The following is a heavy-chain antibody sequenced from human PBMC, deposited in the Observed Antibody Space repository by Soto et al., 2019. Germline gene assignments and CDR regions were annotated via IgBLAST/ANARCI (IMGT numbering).Heavy chain of an antibody. D-gene: IGHD3-22*01. V-gene: IGHV3-11*01. CDR1: GFTFSDYY. J-gene: IGHJ4*02. CDR3: ARDLGYYDSSGYFDD. Sequence: GGSLRLSGAASGFTFSDYYIRWIRQAPGRGLEWVSYISSSDTIYYADSVKGRFTISRDNAKNSLYLQMNSLRAEDTAMYYCARDLGYYDSSGYFDDWGQGTLVTVSS. CDR2: ISSSDTI.